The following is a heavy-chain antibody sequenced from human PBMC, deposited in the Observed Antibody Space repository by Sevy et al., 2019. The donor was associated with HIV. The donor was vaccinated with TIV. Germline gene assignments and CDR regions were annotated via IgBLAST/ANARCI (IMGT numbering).Heavy chain of an antibody. CDR1: GGSFSGYY. CDR3: ARGTTRKHMVRGIPNYYYYYGMDV. D-gene: IGHD3-10*01. CDR2: INHSGST. V-gene: IGHV4-34*01. Sequence: SETLSLTCAVYGGSFSGYYWSWIRQPPGKGLEWIGEINHSGSTNYNPSLKSRVTISVDTSKNQFSLKLSSVTAADTAVYYCARGTTRKHMVRGIPNYYYYYGMDVWGQGTTVTVSS. J-gene: IGHJ6*02.